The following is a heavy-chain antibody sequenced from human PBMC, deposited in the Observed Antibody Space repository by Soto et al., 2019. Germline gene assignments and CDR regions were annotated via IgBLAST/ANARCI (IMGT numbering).Heavy chain of an antibody. CDR1: GYTFTANY. Sequence: QVHLAQSGAEVRKPGASVRVSCKASGYTFTANYIHWVRQAPGQGLEWLAWIHPKNGATNYARTFQGRVTLTRDTSIDPAYMELRSLTSDDTAVYYCARAREDSSGWFDYWGQGTLVTVSS. CDR3: ARAREDSSGWFDY. V-gene: IGHV1-2*02. J-gene: IGHJ4*02. D-gene: IGHD6-19*01. CDR2: IHPKNGAT.